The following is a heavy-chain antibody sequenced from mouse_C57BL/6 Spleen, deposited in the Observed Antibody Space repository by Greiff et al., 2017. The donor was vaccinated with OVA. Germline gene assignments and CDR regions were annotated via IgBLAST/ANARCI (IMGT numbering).Heavy chain of an antibody. D-gene: IGHD2-2*01. Sequence: EVKLMESGPGLVKPSQSLSLTCSVTGYSITSGYYWNWIRQFPGNKLEWMGYISYDGSNNYNPSLKNRISITRDTSKNQFFLKLNSVTTEDTATYYCAREDYGYFAYWGQGTLVTVSA. CDR1: GYSITSGYY. J-gene: IGHJ3*01. V-gene: IGHV3-6*01. CDR3: AREDYGYFAY. CDR2: ISYDGSN.